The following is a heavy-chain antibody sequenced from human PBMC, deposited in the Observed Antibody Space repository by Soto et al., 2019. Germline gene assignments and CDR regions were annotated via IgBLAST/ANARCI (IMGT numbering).Heavy chain of an antibody. CDR3: ARDLSPHKNTYYYGSGPGDY. CDR1: GGSISSSSYY. Sequence: SETLSLTCTVSGGSISSSSYYWGWIRQPPGKGLEWIGSIYYSGSTYYNPSLRSRVTISVDTSKNQFSLKLSSVTAADAAVYYCARDLSPHKNTYYYGSGPGDYWGQGTLVTVSS. J-gene: IGHJ4*02. CDR2: IYYSGST. V-gene: IGHV4-39*02. D-gene: IGHD3-10*01.